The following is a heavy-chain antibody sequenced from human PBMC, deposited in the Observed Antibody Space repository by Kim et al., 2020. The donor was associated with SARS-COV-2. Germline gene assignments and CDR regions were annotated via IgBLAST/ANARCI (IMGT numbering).Heavy chain of an antibody. V-gene: IGHV3-48*03. CDR3: ARRYRWNFPNDY. CDR1: GFTFSEYD. CDR2: ISNNGRTI. Sequence: GGSLRLSCVGSGFTFSEYDMHWVRQAPGKGLEWISYISNNGRTIYYADSVKGRFTISRDNPKNSLLLQMNSLRAEDTAVYYCARRYRWNFPNDYWGRGTLVAVSS. J-gene: IGHJ4*02. D-gene: IGHD1-7*01.